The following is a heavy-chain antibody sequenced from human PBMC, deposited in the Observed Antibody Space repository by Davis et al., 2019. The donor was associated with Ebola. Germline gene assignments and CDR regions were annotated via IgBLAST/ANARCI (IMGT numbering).Heavy chain of an antibody. CDR3: ARAAYCGGDCGHYYYNYGMDV. CDR1: GYTFTSYG. Sequence: ASVKVSCKASGYTFTSYGISWVRQAPGQGLEWMGWISAYNGNTNYAQKLQGRVTMTTDTSTSTAYMELRSLRSDDTAVYYCARAAYCGGDCGHYYYNYGMDVWGQGTTVTVSS. D-gene: IGHD2-21*02. V-gene: IGHV1-18*01. CDR2: ISAYNGNT. J-gene: IGHJ6*02.